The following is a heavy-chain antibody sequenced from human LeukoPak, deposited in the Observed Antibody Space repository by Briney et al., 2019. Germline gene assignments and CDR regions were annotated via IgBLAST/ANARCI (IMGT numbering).Heavy chain of an antibody. CDR2: IRYDGSNK. CDR1: GFTFSRHG. Sequence: PGGSLRLSCAASGFTFSRHGMHWVRQAPGKGLEWVAFIRYDGSNKYYADSVKGRFTISRDNSKNTLYLQMNSLRAEDTAVYYCAKMGDIVVVPAAILEGDDDYWGQGTLVTVSS. D-gene: IGHD2-2*02. CDR3: AKMGDIVVVPAAILEGDDDY. V-gene: IGHV3-30*02. J-gene: IGHJ4*02.